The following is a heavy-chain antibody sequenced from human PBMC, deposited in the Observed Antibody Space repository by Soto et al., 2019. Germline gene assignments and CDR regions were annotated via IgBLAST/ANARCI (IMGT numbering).Heavy chain of an antibody. CDR2: IKSKTDGGTT. V-gene: IGHV3-15*01. CDR3: TGTYRADYYYYGMDV. J-gene: IGHJ6*02. D-gene: IGHD1-1*01. CDR1: GFTFSNAW. Sequence: GGSLRLSCAASGFTFSNAWMSWVRQAPGKGLEWVGRIKSKTDGGTTDYAAPVKGRFTISRDDSKNTLYLQMNSLKTEDTAVYYCTGTYRADYYYYGMDVSGLATSVTVSS.